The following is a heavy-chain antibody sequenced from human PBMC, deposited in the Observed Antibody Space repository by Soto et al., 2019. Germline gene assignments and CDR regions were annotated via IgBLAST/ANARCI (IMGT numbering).Heavy chain of an antibody. V-gene: IGHV4-59*08. D-gene: IGHD4-17*01. CDR1: GGSISSYY. Sequence: QVQLQESGPGLVKPSETLSLTCTVSGGSISSYYWSWIRQPPGKGLEWIGYMYYSGSTYFNPSLKSRVTMSVDTSKTQFSLKLSSVTAADTAVYYCARHRPGDYDDPYHYYGMDVWGQGTTVTVSS. J-gene: IGHJ6*02. CDR3: ARHRPGDYDDPYHYYGMDV. CDR2: MYYSGST.